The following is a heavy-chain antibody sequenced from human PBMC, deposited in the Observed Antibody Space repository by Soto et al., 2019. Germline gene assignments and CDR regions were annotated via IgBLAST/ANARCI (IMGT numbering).Heavy chain of an antibody. CDR1: GGTFSSYT. CDR2: IIPILGIA. D-gene: IGHD6-13*01. Sequence: ASVKVSCKASGGTFSSYTISWVRQAPGQGLEWMGRIIPILGIANYAQKFQGRVTITADKSTSTAYMELSSLRSEDTAVYYCARVGRGIAAAGTRVSWWFDPWGQGTLVTVSS. CDR3: ARVGRGIAAAGTRVSWWFDP. J-gene: IGHJ5*02. V-gene: IGHV1-69*02.